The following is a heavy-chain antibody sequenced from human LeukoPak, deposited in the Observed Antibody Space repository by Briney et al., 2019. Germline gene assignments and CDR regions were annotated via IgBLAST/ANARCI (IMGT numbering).Heavy chain of an antibody. CDR1: GFTVSSNY. Sequence: PGGSLRLSCAASGFTVSSNYMSWVRQAPGKGLEWVSVIYSGGSTYYADSVKGRFTISRDNSKNTLYLQMNSLRAEDTAVYYCAKVVYSSSSYYYYYYMDVWGKGTTVTVSS. D-gene: IGHD6-6*01. J-gene: IGHJ6*03. CDR2: IYSGGST. V-gene: IGHV3-66*02. CDR3: AKVVYSSSSYYYYYYMDV.